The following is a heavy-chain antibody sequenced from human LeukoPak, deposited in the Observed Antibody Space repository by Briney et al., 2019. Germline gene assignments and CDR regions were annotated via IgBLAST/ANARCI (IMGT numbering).Heavy chain of an antibody. CDR2: IYYSGST. V-gene: IGHV4-39*01. CDR3: ARLLSSYCSSTSCYGGVFDY. Sequence: SETLPLTCTVSGGSISSSSYYWGWIRQPPGKGLEWIGSIYYSGSTYYNPSLKSRVTISVDTSKNQFSLKLSSVTAADTAVYYCARLLSSYCSSTSCYGGVFDYWGQGTLVTVSS. D-gene: IGHD2-2*01. CDR1: GGSISSSSYY. J-gene: IGHJ4*02.